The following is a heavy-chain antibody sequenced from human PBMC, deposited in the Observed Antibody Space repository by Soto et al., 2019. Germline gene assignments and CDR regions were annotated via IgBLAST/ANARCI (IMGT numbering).Heavy chain of an antibody. Sequence: GESLKISCKVSGYSFTSYWIGWVRQMPGKGLEWMGIIYPGDSDTRYSPSFQGQVTISADKSVSTAYLQGSSLKASDTAMYYCARSAMVRGVINSLDYWGQGTLVTVSS. D-gene: IGHD3-10*01. CDR1: GYSFTSYW. CDR2: IYPGDSDT. J-gene: IGHJ4*02. V-gene: IGHV5-51*01. CDR3: ARSAMVRGVINSLDY.